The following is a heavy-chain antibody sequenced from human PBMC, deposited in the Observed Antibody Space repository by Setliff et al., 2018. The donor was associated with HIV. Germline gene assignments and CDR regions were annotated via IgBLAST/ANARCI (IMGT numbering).Heavy chain of an antibody. J-gene: IGHJ4*02. CDR2: IYNTGST. CDR1: GDSISSYS. D-gene: IGHD6-13*01. V-gene: IGHV4-59*12. Sequence: PSETLSLTCTVSGDSISSYSWNWIRQSPGGGLEWIGFIYNTGSTYHSPSLESRVTISIDTSKNQFSLKLSSVTAADTAVYFCARGRGSSSSWPIDYWGQGTLVTVSS. CDR3: ARGRGSSSSWPIDY.